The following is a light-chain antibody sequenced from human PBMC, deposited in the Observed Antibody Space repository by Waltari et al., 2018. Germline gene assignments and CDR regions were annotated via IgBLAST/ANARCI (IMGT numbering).Light chain of an antibody. V-gene: IGKV1-17*01. CDR3: LQHNSYPLT. Sequence: LQMTQSPSSLSASVGDTVTITCRANQGIGNYLNWFQKKPGKAPKPLLYADTTLQSVVPLRFSGSGSATEFPLTINSLQSEDFATYYRLQHNSYPLTFGGGTKVEIK. J-gene: IGKJ4*01. CDR2: ADT. CDR1: QGIGNY.